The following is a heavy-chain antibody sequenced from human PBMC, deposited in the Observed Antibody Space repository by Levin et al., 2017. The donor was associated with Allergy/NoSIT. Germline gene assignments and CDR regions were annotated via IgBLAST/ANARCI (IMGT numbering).Heavy chain of an antibody. Sequence: SETLSLTCAVSGGSISSSNWWSWVRQPPGKGLEWIGEIYHSGSTNYNPSLKSRVTISVDKSKNQFSLKLSSVTAADTAVYYCARGGYSSVRYFDLWGRGTLVTVSS. CDR2: IYHSGST. V-gene: IGHV4-4*02. J-gene: IGHJ2*01. D-gene: IGHD6-19*01. CDR3: ARGGYSSVRYFDL. CDR1: GGSISSSNW.